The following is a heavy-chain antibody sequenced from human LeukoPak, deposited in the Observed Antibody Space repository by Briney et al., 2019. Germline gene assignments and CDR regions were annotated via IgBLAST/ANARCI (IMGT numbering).Heavy chain of an antibody. CDR1: GYSISSGYY. V-gene: IGHV4-38-2*02. J-gene: IGHJ3*02. Sequence: NSSETLSLTCTVSGYSISSGYYWGWIRQPPGKGLEWIGSIYHSGSTYYNPSLKSRVTISVDTSKNQFSLKLSSVTTADTAVYYCARQGFDDYGDYVDIWGQGTMVTVSS. CDR2: IYHSGST. D-gene: IGHD4-17*01. CDR3: ARQGFDDYGDYVDI.